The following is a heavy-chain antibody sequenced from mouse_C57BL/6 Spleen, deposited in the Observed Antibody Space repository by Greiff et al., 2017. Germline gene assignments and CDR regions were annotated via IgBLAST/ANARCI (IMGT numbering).Heavy chain of an antibody. CDR3: ARGGYSNSYAMDY. Sequence: QVQLQQPGAELVKPGASVKLSCKASGYTFTSYWMHWVKQRPGQGLEWIGMIHPTSGSTNYNEKFKSKATLTVDKSSSTAYMQLSSLTSEDSAVYYCARGGYSNSYAMDYWGQGTSVTVSS. V-gene: IGHV1-64*01. D-gene: IGHD2-5*01. CDR1: GYTFTSYW. J-gene: IGHJ4*01. CDR2: IHPTSGST.